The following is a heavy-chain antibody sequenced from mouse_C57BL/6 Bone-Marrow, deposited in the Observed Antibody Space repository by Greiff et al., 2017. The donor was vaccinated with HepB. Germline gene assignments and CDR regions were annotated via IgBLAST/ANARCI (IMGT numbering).Heavy chain of an antibody. V-gene: IGHV1-22*01. CDR3: ARPHYYGSVGFAY. CDR1: GYTFTDYN. D-gene: IGHD1-1*01. Sequence: EVQLQQSGPELVKPGASVKMSCKASGYTFTDYNMHWVKQSHGKSLEWIGYINPNNGGTSYNQKFKGKATLTVNKSSSTAYMELRSLTSEDSAVYYCARPHYYGSVGFAYWGQGTLVTVSA. CDR2: INPNNGGT. J-gene: IGHJ3*01.